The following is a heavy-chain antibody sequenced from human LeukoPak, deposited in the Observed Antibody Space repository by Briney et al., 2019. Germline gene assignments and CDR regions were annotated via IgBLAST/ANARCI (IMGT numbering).Heavy chain of an antibody. V-gene: IGHV1-24*01. CDR3: ATGAGTNDIDY. CDR2: FDPEDGET. J-gene: IGHJ4*02. D-gene: IGHD1-1*01. CDR1: GYTFISYA. Sequence: ASVKVSCKASGYTFISYAMNWVRQAPGKGLEWMGGFDPEDGETIYAQKFQGRVTMTEDTSTDTAYMELSSLRSEDTAVYYCATGAGTNDIDYWGQGTLVTVSS.